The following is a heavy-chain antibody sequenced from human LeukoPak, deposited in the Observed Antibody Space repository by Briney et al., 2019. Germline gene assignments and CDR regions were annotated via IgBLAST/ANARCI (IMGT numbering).Heavy chain of an antibody. CDR3: ARYYYDSSGYYRLAHDAFDI. Sequence: SGKFSSKASGSPFPSYDINWVRQATGQGLEWMGWMNPNSGNTGYPQKFQGRVTMTRNTSISTAYMELSSLRSEDTAVYYCARYYYDSSGYYRLAHDAFDIWGQGTMVTVSS. CDR1: GSPFPSYD. J-gene: IGHJ3*02. V-gene: IGHV1-8*01. D-gene: IGHD3-22*01. CDR2: MNPNSGNT.